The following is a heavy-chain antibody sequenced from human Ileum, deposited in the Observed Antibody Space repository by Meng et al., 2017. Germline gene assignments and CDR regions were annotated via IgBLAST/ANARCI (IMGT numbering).Heavy chain of an antibody. CDR1: GVSIRNGYW. J-gene: IGHJ4*02. V-gene: IGHV4-4*02. CDR3: ARVSYNKGSPKFDS. Sequence: DWCTCRVRRSWTLCLRLPVFGVSIRNGYWWRWVPQPPGKGLEWIGEIYESGTTNYNPSLKGRVTISVTKSKTEFSLKLSSVTAADTALYYCARVSYNKGSPKFDSWGQGTLVTVSS. CDR2: IYESGTT. D-gene: IGHD1-14*01.